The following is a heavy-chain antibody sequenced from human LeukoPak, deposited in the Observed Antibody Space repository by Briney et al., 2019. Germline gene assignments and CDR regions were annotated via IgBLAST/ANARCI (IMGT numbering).Heavy chain of an antibody. Sequence: PGGSLRLSCAASGFTFSSYSMNWVRQAPGKGLEWVGRIKSRRDGGTTDYAAPVKARFTISRDDSKNTLYLQMKSLKTEDTAVYYCLTDIVVVPATGVDFWGQGTLVTVSS. CDR3: LTDIVVVPATGVDF. J-gene: IGHJ4*02. D-gene: IGHD2-2*01. V-gene: IGHV3-15*07. CDR2: IKSRRDGGTT. CDR1: GFTFSSYS.